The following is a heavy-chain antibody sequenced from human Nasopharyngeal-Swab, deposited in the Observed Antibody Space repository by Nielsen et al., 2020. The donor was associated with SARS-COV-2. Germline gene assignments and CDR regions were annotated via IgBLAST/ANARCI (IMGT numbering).Heavy chain of an antibody. Sequence: SETLSLTCFVSGASISSQYWTWLRQPPGKGLEWVGYIHDSGVTEYNPSLQSRVTISVDKSKNQFSLRLSSVSAADTAIYYCARGGAGSHWRYYIDYWGQGTLVTVSS. CDR2: IHDSGVT. V-gene: IGHV4-59*11. J-gene: IGHJ4*02. CDR3: ARGGAGSHWRYYIDY. CDR1: GASISSQY. D-gene: IGHD2-8*02.